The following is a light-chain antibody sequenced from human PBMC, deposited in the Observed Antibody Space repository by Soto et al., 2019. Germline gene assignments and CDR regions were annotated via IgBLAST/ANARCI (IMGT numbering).Light chain of an antibody. J-gene: IGKJ1*01. CDR1: QSVSSN. V-gene: IGKV3-15*01. CDR3: QQYNNWWT. CDR2: GAS. Sequence: EILITQSPATLSVSPGERGTLSCRASQSVSSNLAWYQQKPGQAPRLLIYGASTRATGIPARLSGSGSGTEFTLTIRSLQSEDFAVYYCQQYNNWWTFGQGTKVDIK.